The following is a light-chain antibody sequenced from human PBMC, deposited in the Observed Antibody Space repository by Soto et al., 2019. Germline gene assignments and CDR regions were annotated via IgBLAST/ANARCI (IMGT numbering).Light chain of an antibody. CDR2: AAS. CDR3: QQRYSTNPYT. Sequence: DIQMTQSPSSLSASVGDRVTITCRASQSISSYVSWYQQKPGKPTKLMIYAASSLQSGVPSGFSGSGSGTNLTLTTSSLQPEDVATYHCQQRYSTNPYTCGQGTKLEIK. CDR1: QSISSY. J-gene: IGKJ2*01. V-gene: IGKV1-39*01.